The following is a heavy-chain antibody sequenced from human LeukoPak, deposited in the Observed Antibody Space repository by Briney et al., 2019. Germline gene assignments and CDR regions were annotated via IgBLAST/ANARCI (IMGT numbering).Heavy chain of an antibody. V-gene: IGHV3-21*04. D-gene: IGHD3-22*01. CDR1: GFTFSGYS. CDR2: ITSSSSYI. CDR3: AKGTPYYYDSSDYYYYYMDV. Sequence: GGSLRLSCAASGFTFSGYSMNWVRQAPGKGLEWVSSITSSSSYIYYADSVKGRFTISRDNAKNSLYLQMNSLRAEDTAVYYCAKGTPYYYDSSDYYYYYMDVWGKGTTVSVSS. J-gene: IGHJ6*03.